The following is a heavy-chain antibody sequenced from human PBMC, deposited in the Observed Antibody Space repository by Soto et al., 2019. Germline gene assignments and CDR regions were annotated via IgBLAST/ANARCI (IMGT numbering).Heavy chain of an antibody. J-gene: IGHJ6*02. Sequence: GGALRLSCAASVFTFSSDAMHWVRQAPGKGLEWVAVISYDGSNKYHADSVKGRFTISRDNSKNTLYLQMNSLRAEDTAVYYCARVGSGSYSAYYYYGMDVWGQGTTVTVSS. CDR2: ISYDGSNK. V-gene: IGHV3-30-3*01. CDR1: VFTFSSDA. D-gene: IGHD3-10*01. CDR3: ARVGSGSYSAYYYYGMDV.